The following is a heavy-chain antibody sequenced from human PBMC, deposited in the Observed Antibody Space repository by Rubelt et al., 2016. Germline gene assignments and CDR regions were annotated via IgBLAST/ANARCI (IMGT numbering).Heavy chain of an antibody. CDR2: INHSGST. CDR3: ARGKGYGDYVGY. J-gene: IGHJ4*02. D-gene: IGHD4-17*01. Sequence: QVQLQQWGAGLLKPSETLSLTCAVYGGSFSGYYWSWIRQPPGKGLEWIGEINHSGSTNYNPFLKSRVTISVDTSKNQFSLRLTSVTAADTAVYYCARGKGYGDYVGYWGQGALVTVSS. CDR1: GGSFSGYY. V-gene: IGHV4-34*01.